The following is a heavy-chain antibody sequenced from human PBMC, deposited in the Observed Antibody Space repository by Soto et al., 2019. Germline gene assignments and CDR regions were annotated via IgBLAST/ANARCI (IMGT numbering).Heavy chain of an antibody. Sequence: QVQLVQSGAEVKKPGASVKVSCKASGYTFTSYGVSWVRQAPGQGLEWMGWISAYNGHTNYAQKLQGRVTMTTDTSASTAYMELRSLRSDDTAVYYCATGWFGEFVYYFDYWGQGTLVTVSS. CDR2: ISAYNGHT. V-gene: IGHV1-18*01. CDR1: GYTFTSYG. D-gene: IGHD3-10*01. J-gene: IGHJ4*02. CDR3: ATGWFGEFVYYFDY.